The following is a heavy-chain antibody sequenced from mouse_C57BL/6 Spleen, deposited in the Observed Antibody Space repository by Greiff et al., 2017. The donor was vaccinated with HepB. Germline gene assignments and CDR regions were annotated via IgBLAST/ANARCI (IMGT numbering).Heavy chain of an antibody. J-gene: IGHJ1*03. CDR2: IHPNSGST. V-gene: IGHV1-64*01. CDR1: GYTFTSYW. Sequence: QVQLQQPGAELVKPGASVKLSCKASGYTFTSYWMHWVKQRPGQGLEWIGMIHPNSGSTNYNEKFKSKATLTVDKSSSTAYMPLSSLTSEDSSVYYCARASIHYYGSSYWYFDVWGTGTTVTVSS. D-gene: IGHD1-1*01. CDR3: ARASIHYYGSSYWYFDV.